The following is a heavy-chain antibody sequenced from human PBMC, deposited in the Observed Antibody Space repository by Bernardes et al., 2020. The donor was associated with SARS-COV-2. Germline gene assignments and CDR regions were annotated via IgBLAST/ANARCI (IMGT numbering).Heavy chain of an antibody. J-gene: IGHJ5*02. V-gene: IGHV2-5*01. D-gene: IGHD3-10*01. CDR1: GFSLDSGAGG. Sequence: SGPTLAKPTRTLTLTCTFPGFSLDSGAGGVGWIRQPPGTALEWLAMIYGNDNKHYSTSLKNRLTIAKDTSNNQVVFTMTKMDPADTGTSYCATRPSYLPHGWFDPWGQGSLVPISS. CDR3: ATRPSYLPHGWFDP. CDR2: IYGNDNK.